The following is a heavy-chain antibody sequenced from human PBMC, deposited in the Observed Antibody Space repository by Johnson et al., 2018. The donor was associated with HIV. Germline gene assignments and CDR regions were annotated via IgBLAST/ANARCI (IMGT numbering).Heavy chain of an antibody. CDR1: GITFSDYY. CDR2: IKSKTDDGTT. CDR3: TTVGGILGTYAFDI. Sequence: VQLVESGGGLVKPGGSLRLSCAASGITFSDYYMSWIRQAPGKGLEWVGRIKSKTDDGTTDYAAPVKGRFTISRDDSQNTLYLQMNSLKTEDTALYYCTTVGGILGTYAFDIWGQGTMVTVSS. D-gene: IGHD2-8*02. V-gene: IGHV3-15*01. J-gene: IGHJ3*02.